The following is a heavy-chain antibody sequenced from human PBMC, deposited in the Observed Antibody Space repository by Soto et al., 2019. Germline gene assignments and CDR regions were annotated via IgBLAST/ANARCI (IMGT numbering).Heavy chain of an antibody. CDR1: GYSFSTYW. D-gene: IGHD2-2*01. CDR2: IYPGDSET. CDR3: ARHGVAYHPNYYMDV. Sequence: PGESLKISCKGSGYSFSTYWIAWVRQMPGKGPEWMGIIYPGDSETTYSPSFQGQVTISADKSISTAYLQWSSLKASDTAIYYCARHGVAYHPNYYMDVWGKGTTVTVSS. J-gene: IGHJ6*03. V-gene: IGHV5-51*01.